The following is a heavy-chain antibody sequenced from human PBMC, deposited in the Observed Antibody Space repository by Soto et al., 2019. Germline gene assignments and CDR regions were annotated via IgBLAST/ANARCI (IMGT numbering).Heavy chain of an antibody. CDR2: ISSSSSTI. CDR1: GFTFSSNS. J-gene: IGHJ5*02. CDR3: ARVIWSGHLTSDL. Sequence: ESGGGLVQPGGSLRLSCAASGFTFSSNSMNWVRQAPGKGLEWISYISSSSSTIYADSVKGRFTISRDNAKNSLYLQINSRRDEDTAVYYCARVIWSGHLTSDLWGQGTLVTVSS. D-gene: IGHD3-3*01. V-gene: IGHV3-48*02.